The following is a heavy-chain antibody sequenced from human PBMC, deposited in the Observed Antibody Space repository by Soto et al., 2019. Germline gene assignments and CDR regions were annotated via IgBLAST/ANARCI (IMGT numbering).Heavy chain of an antibody. CDR1: GFTVSNLY. CDR2: ISSGGSS. J-gene: IGHJ4*02. Sequence: EVQLVESGGGLVQPGGSLRLSCAASGFTVSNLYMTWVRQAPGKGLQWVAVISSGGSSYYADSVKGRFTISRDNSKNTLYLEMNSLRAKDTAVYYCARDTFGGAYDFLHGGQGTLVTVSS. D-gene: IGHD3-3*01. CDR3: ARDTFGGAYDFLH. V-gene: IGHV3-66*01.